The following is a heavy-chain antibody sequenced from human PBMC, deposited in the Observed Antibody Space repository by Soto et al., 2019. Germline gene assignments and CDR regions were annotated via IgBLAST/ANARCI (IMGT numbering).Heavy chain of an antibody. CDR3: AREKREATGYYAY. D-gene: IGHD1-26*01. Sequence: WVRHSNGQRLELMGWINAANGYTKFSQKFQGRVTITRDTSANIASMELSRLTSEDTAVYFCAREKREATGYYAYWGHRTLVTVSS. V-gene: IGHV1-3*01. CDR2: INAANGYT. J-gene: IGHJ4*01.